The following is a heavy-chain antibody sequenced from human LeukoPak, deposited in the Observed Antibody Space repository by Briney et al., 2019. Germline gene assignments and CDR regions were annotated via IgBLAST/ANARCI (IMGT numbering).Heavy chain of an antibody. CDR3: ARDRILTGYLFDY. D-gene: IGHD3-9*01. Sequence: GGSLRLSCAASGFTFSSYAMHWVRQAPGKGLEWVAVISYDGSNKYYADSVKGRFTISRDNSKNTLYLQMNSLRAEDTAVYYCARDRILTGYLFDYWGQGTLVTVSS. CDR2: ISYDGSNK. J-gene: IGHJ4*02. V-gene: IGHV3-30-3*01. CDR1: GFTFSSYA.